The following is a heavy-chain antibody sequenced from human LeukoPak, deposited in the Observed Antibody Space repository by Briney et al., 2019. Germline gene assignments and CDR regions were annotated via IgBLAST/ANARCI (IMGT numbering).Heavy chain of an antibody. CDR2: ITEFGATT. V-gene: IGHV3-23*01. CDR3: AKDLYSGSYYPFDY. J-gene: IGHJ4*02. Sequence: PGGSLRLSCAASGFTFNTYGMNWVRQAPGKWLEWVSSITEFGATTYYADSVRGRFTVSRDNSKNTLYLQMNSLRAEDTAVYYCAKDLYSGSYYPFDYWDQGTLVTVSS. CDR1: GFTFNTYG. D-gene: IGHD1-26*01.